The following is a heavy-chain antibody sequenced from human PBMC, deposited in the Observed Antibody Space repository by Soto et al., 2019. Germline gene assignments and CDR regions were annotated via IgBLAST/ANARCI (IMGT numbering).Heavy chain of an antibody. J-gene: IGHJ6*02. V-gene: IGHV1-69*06. CDR2: MIPIFGTA. Sequence: QVQLVQSGAEVKKPGSSVKVSCKASGGTFSSYAISWVRQAPGQGLEWMGGMIPIFGTANYAQKFQGRVTITADKSTSTAYMELSSLRSEDTAVYYCAREGAYCTNGVCYGMDVWGQGTTVTVSS. CDR3: AREGAYCTNGVCYGMDV. D-gene: IGHD2-8*01. CDR1: GGTFSSYA.